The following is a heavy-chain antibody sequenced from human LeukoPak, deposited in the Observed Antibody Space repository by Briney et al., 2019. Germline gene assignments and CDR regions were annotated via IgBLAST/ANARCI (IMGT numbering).Heavy chain of an antibody. CDR2: IYSGDST. V-gene: IGHV3-66*01. Sequence: GSLRLSCAASGFTVSTNYMSWVRQAPGKGLEWVSVIYSGDSTYYADSVKGRFTISTDNSKNTVYLQMNSLRAEDTAVYYCARAPPRGNSPYNYWGQGTLVTVSS. D-gene: IGHD4-23*01. CDR3: ARAPPRGNSPYNY. CDR1: GFTVSTNY. J-gene: IGHJ4*02.